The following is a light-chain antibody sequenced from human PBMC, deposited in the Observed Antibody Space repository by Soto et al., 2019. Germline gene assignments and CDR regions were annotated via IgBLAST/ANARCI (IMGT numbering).Light chain of an antibody. CDR2: DVR. V-gene: IGLV2-14*01. CDR1: SSDVGGYNF. Sequence: SALTQPASVSGSPGQSITISCTGTSSDVGGYNFVSWYQQHPDKAPKLMIYDVRNRPSGVSNRFSGSKSVNTASLTISGLQAEDEADYYCSSYTSISTYVFGTGTKVTVL. CDR3: SSYTSISTYV. J-gene: IGLJ1*01.